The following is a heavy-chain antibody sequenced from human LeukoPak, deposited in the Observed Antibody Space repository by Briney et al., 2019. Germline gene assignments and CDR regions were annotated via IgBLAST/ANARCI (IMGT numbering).Heavy chain of an antibody. CDR1: GFTFSSYW. CDR3: ARDASYSSGWYPTYYYYYGMDV. V-gene: IGHV3-74*01. J-gene: IGHJ6*02. D-gene: IGHD6-19*01. CDR2: INSDGSST. Sequence: GGSLRLSCAASGFTFSSYWMHWVRQAPGKGLVWVSRINSDGSSTSYADSVKGRFTTSRDNAKNTLYLQMNSLRAEDTAVYYCARDASYSSGWYPTYYYYYGMDVWGQGTTVTVSS.